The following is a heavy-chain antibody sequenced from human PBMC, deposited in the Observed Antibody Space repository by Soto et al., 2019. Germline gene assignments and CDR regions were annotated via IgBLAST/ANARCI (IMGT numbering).Heavy chain of an antibody. CDR2: IYYSGRT. D-gene: IGHD4-17*01. CDR3: ASLYGDYVSY. J-gene: IGHJ4*02. Sequence: QLQLQESGPGLVKPSETLSLTCTVSGGSISSSSYYWGWIRQPPGKGLEWIGSIYYSGRTYHNPSLKSRVTISVDTSKNQSSLKLSSVTAADTAVYYCASLYGDYVSYWGQGTLVTVFS. CDR1: GGSISSSSYY. V-gene: IGHV4-39*01.